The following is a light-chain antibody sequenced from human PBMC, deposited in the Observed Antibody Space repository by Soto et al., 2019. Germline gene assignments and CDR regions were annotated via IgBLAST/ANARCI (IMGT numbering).Light chain of an antibody. Sequence: QSALTQPPSASGAPGQSVTISCSGTSNDVGGYMYVSWYQQLPGKAPRLMIYEVNKRPSGVPDRFSGSKSGNTASLTVSGLQAEDEADYYCSSYSRSNNYVFGTGTKLTVL. V-gene: IGLV2-8*01. CDR2: EVN. CDR3: SSYSRSNNYV. CDR1: SNDVGGYMY. J-gene: IGLJ1*01.